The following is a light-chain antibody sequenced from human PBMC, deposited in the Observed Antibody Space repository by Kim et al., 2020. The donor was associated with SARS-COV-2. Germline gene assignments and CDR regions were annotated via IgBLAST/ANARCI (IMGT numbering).Light chain of an antibody. J-gene: IGLJ3*02. CDR1: GYKLGTNC. Sequence: GQGRTITCSGSGYKLGTNCVPWYQQFPGTAPEVLIYKNNQRPSGVPDRFSGSKSGTSASLAISGLQAEDEGDYYCAGWDDNLNAEVFGGGTQLTVL. CDR3: AGWDDNLNAEV. CDR2: KNN. V-gene: IGLV1-44*01.